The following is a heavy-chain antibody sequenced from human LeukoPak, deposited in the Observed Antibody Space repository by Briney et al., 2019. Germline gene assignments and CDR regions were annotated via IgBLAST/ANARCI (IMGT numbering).Heavy chain of an antibody. CDR1: GFSFSNYW. Sequence: GGSLRLSCAASGFSFSNYWMHWVRQAPWKGLVWVTRMNSDGSATYYADSVQGRFTISRDNAKNTLYLQMNSLRAEDTAMYFCAKGPNYFDSWGQGTLVTVSS. J-gene: IGHJ4*02. CDR2: MNSDGSAT. CDR3: AKGPNYFDS. V-gene: IGHV3-74*01.